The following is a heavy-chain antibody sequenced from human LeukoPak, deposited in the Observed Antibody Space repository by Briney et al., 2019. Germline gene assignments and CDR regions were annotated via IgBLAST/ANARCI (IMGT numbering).Heavy chain of an antibody. CDR1: GYTFTSYY. D-gene: IGHD1-26*01. Sequence: AASVTVSCKASGYTFTSYYLHWVRQAPGQGLEWMGMVNPSGGSTSYAQKFQGRVTMTRDTSTTTVYMELSSLRSDDTAVFYCARRHKHYYQIDYWGQGTLVTVSS. CDR2: VNPSGGST. V-gene: IGHV1-46*01. CDR3: ARRHKHYYQIDY. J-gene: IGHJ4*02.